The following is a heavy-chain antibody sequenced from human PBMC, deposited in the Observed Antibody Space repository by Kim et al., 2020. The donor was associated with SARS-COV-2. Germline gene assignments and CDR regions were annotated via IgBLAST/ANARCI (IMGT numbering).Heavy chain of an antibody. CDR2: IFHTGAT. Sequence: SETLSLTCSVSGDSMTRQSDYWGWIRQPPGKGLEWIATIFHTGATYYRSSFQSRVTISADTSLNHFSLKLNSVTAADTAVYYCARNIRIGSDWYFVLWVR. J-gene: IGHJ2*01. V-gene: IGHV4-39*02. CDR1: GDSMTRQSDY. D-gene: IGHD2-15*01. CDR3: ARNIRIGSDWYFVL.